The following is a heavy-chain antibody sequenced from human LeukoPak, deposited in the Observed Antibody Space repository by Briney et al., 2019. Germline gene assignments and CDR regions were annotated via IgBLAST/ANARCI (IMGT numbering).Heavy chain of an antibody. V-gene: IGHV3-48*03. CDR2: ISSSGSTI. J-gene: IGHJ4*02. Sequence: PGGSLRLSCAASGFTFSSYEMNWVRQAPGKGLEWVSYISSSGSTIYYADSVKGRFTISRDNAKNSLYLQMNSLRADDTAVYYCARERYCSGRNCYDDYWGQGTLVTVSS. D-gene: IGHD2-15*01. CDR3: ARERYCSGRNCYDDY. CDR1: GFTFSSYE.